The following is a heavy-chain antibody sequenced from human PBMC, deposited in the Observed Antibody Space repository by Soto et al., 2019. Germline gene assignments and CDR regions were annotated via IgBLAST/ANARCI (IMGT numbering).Heavy chain of an antibody. Sequence: QVQLVESGGGVVQPGGSLRLSCAASGFSFSSYGMHWVRQAPGMGLEWVAVISYDGSTTYYADSMKGRFTISRDNSKNTLYLQMNGLRADCTAGYFCAKTGRDLVDSPNDYWGQGTLVTVSS. J-gene: IGHJ4*02. V-gene: IGHV3-30*18. D-gene: IGHD2-21*01. CDR3: AKTGRDLVDSPNDY. CDR2: ISYDGSTT. CDR1: GFSFSSYG.